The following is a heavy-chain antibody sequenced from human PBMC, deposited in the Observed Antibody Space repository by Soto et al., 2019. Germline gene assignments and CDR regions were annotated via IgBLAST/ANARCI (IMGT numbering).Heavy chain of an antibody. Sequence: SGPTLVNPTQTLTLTCTFSGFSFSTSGVGVGWIRQPPGKALEWLGIIFWDDDKRYRPSLKSRVTITKDTSKNQLVLTMTNMDPVDTATYYCAHLPWKQLWPRAPVVYWGQGTPVTVS. D-gene: IGHD5-18*01. CDR2: IFWDDDK. CDR1: GFSFSTSGVG. CDR3: AHLPWKQLWPRAPVVY. J-gene: IGHJ4*02. V-gene: IGHV2-5*02.